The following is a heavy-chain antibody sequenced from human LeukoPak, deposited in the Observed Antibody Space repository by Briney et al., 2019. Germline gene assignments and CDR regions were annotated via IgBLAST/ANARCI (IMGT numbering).Heavy chain of an antibody. Sequence: ASVKVSCKASGGTFSSYAISWVRQAPGQRLEWMGWINTYNGNTNYAQKFQGGVSLTTDTSTSTAYMELRNLRSDDTAVYFCARTDYDYVWGSYRRYFFDYWGQGTPVTVSS. V-gene: IGHV1-18*01. CDR3: ARTDYDYVWGSYRRYFFDY. CDR2: INTYNGNT. J-gene: IGHJ4*02. D-gene: IGHD3-16*02. CDR1: GGTFSSYA.